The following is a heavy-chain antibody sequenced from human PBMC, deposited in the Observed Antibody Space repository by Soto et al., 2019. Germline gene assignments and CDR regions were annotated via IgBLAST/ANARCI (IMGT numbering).Heavy chain of an antibody. CDR2: IIPILTTP. J-gene: IGHJ6*02. CDR3: ATSVGIAPTGEDGMDV. V-gene: IGHV1-69*01. Sequence: QVPLVQSGAEVKKTGSSVKVSCKASGGTFSIYGFSWVRQAPGQGPEWIGGIIPILTTPNYAQKFQGRVTIVADEYTTTVYMELSSLKFEDTAVYYCATSVGIAPTGEDGMDVWGQGTSVTVSS. D-gene: IGHD2-8*02. CDR1: GGTFSIYG.